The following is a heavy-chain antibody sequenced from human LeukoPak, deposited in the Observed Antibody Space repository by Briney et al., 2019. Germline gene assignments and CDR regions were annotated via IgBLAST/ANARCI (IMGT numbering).Heavy chain of an antibody. CDR3: AKAGGYNYYFDY. CDR1: GFTFSRNV. CDR2: ISYDGSNK. D-gene: IGHD5-24*01. V-gene: IGHV3-30*18. J-gene: IGHJ4*02. Sequence: GGSLRLSCAASGFTFSRNVMSWVRQAPGKGLEWVAVISYDGSNKYYADSVKGRFTISRDNSKNTLYLQMNSLRAEDTAVYYCAKAGGYNYYFDYWGQGTLVTVSS.